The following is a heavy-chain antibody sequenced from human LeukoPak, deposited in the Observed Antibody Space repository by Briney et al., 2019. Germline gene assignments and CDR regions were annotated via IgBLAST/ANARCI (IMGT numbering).Heavy chain of an antibody. CDR1: GFAFSSYG. Sequence: GSLRLSCAASGFAFSSYGMNWVRQAPGKGLEWVSYISSGGSTIYYADSVKGRFTISRDNAKNSLYLQMNSLRAEDAAFYYCARVKGSGWYYFDSWGQGTLVTVSS. J-gene: IGHJ4*02. D-gene: IGHD6-19*01. CDR3: ARVKGSGWYYFDS. CDR2: ISSGGSTI. V-gene: IGHV3-48*03.